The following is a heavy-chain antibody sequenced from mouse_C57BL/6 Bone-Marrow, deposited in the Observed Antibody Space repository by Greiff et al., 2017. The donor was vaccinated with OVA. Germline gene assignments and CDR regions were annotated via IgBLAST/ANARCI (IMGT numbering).Heavy chain of an antibody. D-gene: IGHD2-4*01. CDR1: GYTFTSYT. Sequence: QVQLKQSGAELARPGASVKMSCKASGYTFTSYTMHWVKQRPGQGLEWIGYINPSSGYTKYNQKFKDKATLTADKSSSTAYMQLSSLTSEDSAVYYCARSPLYNDPLFDYWGQGTTLTVSS. CDR3: ARSPLYNDPLFDY. V-gene: IGHV1-4*01. J-gene: IGHJ2*01. CDR2: INPSSGYT.